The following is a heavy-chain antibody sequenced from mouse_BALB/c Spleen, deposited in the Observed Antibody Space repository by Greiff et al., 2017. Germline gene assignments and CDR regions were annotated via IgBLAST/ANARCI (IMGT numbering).Heavy chain of an antibody. D-gene: IGHD1-1*01. Sequence: EVQLQQSGPELVKPGASVKIPCKASGYTFTDYNMDWVKQSHGKSLEWIGDINPNNGGTGYNQKFKSKATLTVDNSSSTAYMELRSLTSEDSAVYYCARSKGYGSFDDWGQGTTLTVSS. CDR1: GYTFTDYN. CDR2: INPNNGGT. J-gene: IGHJ2*01. CDR3: ARSKGYGSFDD. V-gene: IGHV1-18*01.